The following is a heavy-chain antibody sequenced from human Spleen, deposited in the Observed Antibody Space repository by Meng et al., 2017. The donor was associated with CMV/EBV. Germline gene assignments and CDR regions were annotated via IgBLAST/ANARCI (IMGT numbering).Heavy chain of an antibody. CDR3: ARVKENGRWTVFLYGLDV. D-gene: IGHD1-1*01. J-gene: IGHJ6*02. CDR2: ISGYNGNR. Sequence: ASVKVSCKASGYIFTSYSITWVRQAPGQGLEWMGWISGYNGNRNYAQKFQGRVTMSIDTSTTAAYMELTNLRSDDTASYYCARVKENGRWTVFLYGLDVWGQGTTVTVSS. V-gene: IGHV1-18*01. CDR1: GYIFTSYS.